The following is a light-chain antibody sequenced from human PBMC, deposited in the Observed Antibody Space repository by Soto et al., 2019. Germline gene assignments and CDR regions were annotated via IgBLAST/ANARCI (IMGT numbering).Light chain of an antibody. J-gene: IGKJ4*01. CDR2: YAS. CDR1: QTVSRY. Sequence: VLTQSPATLSLSPGERATLSCRASQTVSRYLAWYQQKPGQAPRLLIYYASNRAAGIPAWFSGSGSGTDYTLTISSLEPEDSAVYYCQQRSTWPFLTFGGGTKVEI. V-gene: IGKV3-11*01. CDR3: QQRSTWPFLT.